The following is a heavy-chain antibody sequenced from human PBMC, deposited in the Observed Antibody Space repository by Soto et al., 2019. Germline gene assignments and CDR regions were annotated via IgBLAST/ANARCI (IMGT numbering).Heavy chain of an antibody. J-gene: IGHJ6*02. Sequence: EEQLVESGGGLVHPGGSLRLSCSASGFTFSRYEMNWVRQGPGRGLEWISYISPSDSAAYYADSVKGRFTISRDNAKNTLILQMTSLRAEDTAVYYCARPLKNQLPPYYSAMDVWGQGTTVTVSS. CDR3: ARPLKNQLPPYYSAMDV. V-gene: IGHV3-48*03. D-gene: IGHD1-1*01. CDR1: GFTFSRYE. CDR2: ISPSDSAA.